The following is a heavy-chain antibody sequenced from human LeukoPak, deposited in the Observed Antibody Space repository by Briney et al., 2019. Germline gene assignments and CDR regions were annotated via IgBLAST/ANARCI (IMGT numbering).Heavy chain of an antibody. V-gene: IGHV3-23*01. Sequence: GGSLRLSCTASGLTFSSYVMSWVRQAPGKGLEWVSTISGSAGSTFYADSVKGRFTISRDNSKSTLYLQMNSPRAEDTATYYCSPPRGDSSGYYYVYWGQGTLVTVSS. CDR3: SPPRGDSSGYYYVY. J-gene: IGHJ4*02. CDR1: GLTFSSYV. CDR2: ISGSAGST. D-gene: IGHD3-22*01.